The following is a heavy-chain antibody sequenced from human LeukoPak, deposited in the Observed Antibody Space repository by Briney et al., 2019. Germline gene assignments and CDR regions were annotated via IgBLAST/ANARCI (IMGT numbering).Heavy chain of an antibody. CDR3: ARDLSRPSDSSGVYGMDV. CDR2: INPNSGGT. V-gene: IGHV1-2*02. CDR1: GYTFTDYY. J-gene: IGHJ6*02. D-gene: IGHD3-22*01. Sequence: ASVRVSCKASGYTFTDYYMHWVRRAPGQGLEWMGWINPNSGGTNYAQKFQGRVTMTRDTSISTAYMELSRLRSDDTAVYYCARDLSRPSDSSGVYGMDVWGHRTTFTVSS.